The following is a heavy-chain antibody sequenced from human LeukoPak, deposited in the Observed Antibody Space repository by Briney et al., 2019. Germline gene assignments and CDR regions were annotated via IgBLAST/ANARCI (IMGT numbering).Heavy chain of an antibody. CDR3: ARDFAS. V-gene: IGHV3-21*01. CDR2: ITSDSSYM. J-gene: IGHJ5*01. CDR1: GFTFSDYY. Sequence: PGGSLRLSCAASGFTFSDYYMVWVRQAPGMGLEWVSTITSDSSYMYYADSVKGRFTISRDNAKNSLYLQMNILRVEDTAVYYCARDFASWGQGTLVTVSS.